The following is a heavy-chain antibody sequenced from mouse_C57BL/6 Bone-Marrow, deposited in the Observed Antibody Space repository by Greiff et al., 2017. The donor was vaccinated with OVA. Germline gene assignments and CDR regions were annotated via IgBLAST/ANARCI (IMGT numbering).Heavy chain of an antibody. CDR2: INPNNGGT. CDR3: AREGVMVTTGVAY. Sequence: EVQLQQSGPELVKPGASVKISCKASGYTFTDYYMNWVKQSHGKSLEWIGDINPNNGGTSYNQKFKGKATLTVDKSSSTAYMELRSLTSEDSAVHYCAREGVMVTTGVAYWGQGTLVTVSA. D-gene: IGHD2-2*01. CDR1: GYTFTDYY. J-gene: IGHJ3*01. V-gene: IGHV1-26*01.